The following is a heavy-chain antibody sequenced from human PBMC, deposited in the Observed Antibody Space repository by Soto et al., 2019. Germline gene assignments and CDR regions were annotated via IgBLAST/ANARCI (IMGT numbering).Heavy chain of an antibody. Sequence: SETLSLTCAVYGGSFSGYYWSWIRQPPGKGLEWIGEINHSGSTNYNPSLKSRVTISVDTSKNQFSLKLSSVTAADTAVYYCARGLTVLRFLEWLPWKGRYYFDYWGQGTLVTVSS. CDR1: GGSFSGYY. CDR2: INHSGST. D-gene: IGHD3-3*01. CDR3: ARGLTVLRFLEWLPWKGRYYFDY. V-gene: IGHV4-34*01. J-gene: IGHJ4*02.